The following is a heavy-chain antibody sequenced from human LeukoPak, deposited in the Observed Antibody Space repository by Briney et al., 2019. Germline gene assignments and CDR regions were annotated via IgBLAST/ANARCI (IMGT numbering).Heavy chain of an antibody. CDR2: MNPNSGNT. CDR1: GYTFTSYA. Sequence: ASVKVSCKASGYTFTSYAMNWVRQAPGQGLEWMGWMNPNSGNTGYAQKFQGRVTMTRNTSISTAYMELSSLRSEDTAVYYCARGPSSWYEGVGYWGQGTLVTVSS. D-gene: IGHD6-13*01. V-gene: IGHV1-8*02. CDR3: ARGPSSWYEGVGY. J-gene: IGHJ4*02.